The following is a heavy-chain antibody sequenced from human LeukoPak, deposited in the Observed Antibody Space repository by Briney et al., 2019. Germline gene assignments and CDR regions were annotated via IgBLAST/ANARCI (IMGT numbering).Heavy chain of an antibody. J-gene: IGHJ4*02. Sequence: GGSLRLSCAASGFTFSSYGMNWVRQAPGKGLEWVAVISYDGSNKYYADSVKGRFTISRDNSKNTLYLQMNSLRAEDTAVYYCARGTEGPYFDYWGQGTLVTVSS. CDR2: ISYDGSNK. CDR3: ARGTEGPYFDY. V-gene: IGHV3-30*03. CDR1: GFTFSSYG. D-gene: IGHD1-14*01.